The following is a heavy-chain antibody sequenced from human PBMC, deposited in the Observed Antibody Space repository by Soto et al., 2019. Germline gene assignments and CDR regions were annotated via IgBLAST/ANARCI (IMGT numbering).Heavy chain of an antibody. Sequence: ASVKVSCKVSGYTLTELSMHWVRQAPGQGLEWMGWISAYNGNTNYAPKLQGRVTMTTDTSTSTAYMEVRSLRSDDTAVYYCARGLAAAGNGAFDIWGQGTMVTVSS. V-gene: IGHV1-18*01. CDR2: ISAYNGNT. D-gene: IGHD6-13*01. CDR3: ARGLAAAGNGAFDI. J-gene: IGHJ3*02. CDR1: GYTLTELS.